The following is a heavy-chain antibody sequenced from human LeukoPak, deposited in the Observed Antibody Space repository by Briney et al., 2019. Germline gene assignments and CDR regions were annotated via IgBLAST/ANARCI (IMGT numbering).Heavy chain of an antibody. Sequence: GGSLRLSCAASGFTFNNYAMSWVRQAPGKGLEWVSAISSSGGITFYADSVKGRFTISRDNSRYTLYLQMNSLRAEYAAVYYYAKDRPNHCQSNGHYYIRNGDNWGQGTMVTVSS. J-gene: IGHJ4*02. CDR2: ISSSGGIT. V-gene: IGHV3-23*01. CDR3: AKDRPNHCQSNGHYYIRNGDN. D-gene: IGHD3-22*01. CDR1: GFTFNNYA.